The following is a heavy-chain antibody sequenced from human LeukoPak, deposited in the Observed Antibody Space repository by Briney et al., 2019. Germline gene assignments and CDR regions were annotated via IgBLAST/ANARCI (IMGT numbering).Heavy chain of an antibody. D-gene: IGHD4-17*01. CDR1: GGSISSYYW. Sequence: KPSETLSLTCTVSGGSISSYYWSWIRQPPGKALEWLALIYWDDDKRYSPSLKSRLTITKDTSKNQVVLTMTNMDPVDTATYYCAHRRAPYGDYGNEWGQGTLVTVSS. CDR2: IYWDDDK. J-gene: IGHJ4*02. CDR3: AHRRAPYGDYGNE. V-gene: IGHV2-5*08.